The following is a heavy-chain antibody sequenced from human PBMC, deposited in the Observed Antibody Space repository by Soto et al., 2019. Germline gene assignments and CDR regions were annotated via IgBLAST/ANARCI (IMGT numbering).Heavy chain of an antibody. J-gene: IGHJ4*02. CDR2: INHSGST. V-gene: IGHV4-34*01. CDR1: GGSFSGYY. Sequence: KTSETLSLTCAVYGGSFSGYYWSWIRQPPGKGLEWIGEINHSGSTNYNPSLKSRVTISVDTSENQFSLKLSSVTAADTAVYYCARGRPGAAGTDHWGQGTLVTVSS. CDR3: ARGRPGAAGTDH. D-gene: IGHD6-13*01.